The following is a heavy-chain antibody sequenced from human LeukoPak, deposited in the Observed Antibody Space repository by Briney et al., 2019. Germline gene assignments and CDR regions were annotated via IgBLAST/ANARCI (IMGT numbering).Heavy chain of an antibody. J-gene: IGHJ6*02. CDR2: IQSDGSKT. CDR1: GFSFGNYG. D-gene: IGHD2-15*01. Sequence: GGSLRLSCAASGFSFGNYGMHWVRQAPGKGLEWVALIQSDGSKTYSADSVKGRFTISGDNPRNTLYLQMDRLRPEDTAVYYCAKRYCKSATCRSDMDAWGQGTTVTVS. CDR3: AKRYCKSATCRSDMDA. V-gene: IGHV3-30*02.